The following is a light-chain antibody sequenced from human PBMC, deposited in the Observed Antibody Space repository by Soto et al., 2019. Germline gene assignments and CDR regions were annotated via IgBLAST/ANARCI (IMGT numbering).Light chain of an antibody. CDR1: QSIGGS. CDR2: KAS. CDR3: QQHESYPWT. Sequence: DLQMTQSPSTLSASVGYRVTITCRASQSIGGSLAWYQQKPGKAPNFLIYKASSLQSGVPSRFSGSVSGTEFTLTISSLQPDDFAIYYCQQHESYPWTFGQGTKVEIK. J-gene: IGKJ1*01. V-gene: IGKV1-5*03.